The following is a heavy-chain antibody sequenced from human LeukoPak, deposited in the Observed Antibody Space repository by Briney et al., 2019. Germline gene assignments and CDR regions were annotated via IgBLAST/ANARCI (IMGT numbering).Heavy chain of an antibody. Sequence: QAGGSLRLSCAASGFTFSSYAMSWVRQAPGKGLEWVSAITGGGSSTYYADSVKGRLTISRDNSKNTLYLQMNSLRTEDTAVYYCAKGRWTTVTTLAFDIWGQGTMVTVSS. V-gene: IGHV3-23*01. J-gene: IGHJ3*02. CDR2: ITGGGSST. D-gene: IGHD4-17*01. CDR1: GFTFSSYA. CDR3: AKGRWTTVTTLAFDI.